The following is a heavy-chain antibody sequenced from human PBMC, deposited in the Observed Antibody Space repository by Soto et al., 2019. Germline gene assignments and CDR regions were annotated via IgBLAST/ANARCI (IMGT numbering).Heavy chain of an antibody. J-gene: IGHJ4*02. CDR3: ASPHPRTLAARESPFDF. CDR2: INHSGST. Sequence: PSETLSLTCAVYGGSFSGYYWSGIRQPPGKGLEWIGEINHSGSTNYNPSLKSRVTISGATSKNQFSLKLSSVTAADTAVYYCASPHPRTLAARESPFDFWGEGTLVTVSS. D-gene: IGHD6-6*01. CDR1: GGSFSGYY. V-gene: IGHV4-34*01.